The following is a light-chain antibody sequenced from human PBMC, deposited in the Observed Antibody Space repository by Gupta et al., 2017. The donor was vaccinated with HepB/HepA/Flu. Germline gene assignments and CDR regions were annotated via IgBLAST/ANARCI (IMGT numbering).Light chain of an antibody. CDR1: SPRSYY. CDR3: NSRDSSGNHLMV. Sequence: SSQLTHDPAVSVALGQTVRITCQGDSPRSYYVSGYQQKPGQAPVLVIYGKNDRPSGIPDRFSGSSSGNAASLTITGAEAEDEADYYCNSRDSSGNHLMVFGGGTKLTVL. CDR2: GKN. J-gene: IGLJ2*01. V-gene: IGLV3-19*01.